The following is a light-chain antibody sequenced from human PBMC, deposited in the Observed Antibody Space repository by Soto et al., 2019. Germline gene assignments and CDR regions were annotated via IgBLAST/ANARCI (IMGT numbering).Light chain of an antibody. CDR2: DAS. CDR1: QSVSSY. Sequence: EIVLTQSPATLSLSPGERATLSCRASQSVSSYLAWYQQKPGQAPRFLIYDASNRATGIPARFSGSGSGTDFTLTISSLEPEDFAVYYCQQRSNWPPKTFGPGTKVDIK. J-gene: IGKJ3*01. CDR3: QQRSNWPPKT. V-gene: IGKV3-11*01.